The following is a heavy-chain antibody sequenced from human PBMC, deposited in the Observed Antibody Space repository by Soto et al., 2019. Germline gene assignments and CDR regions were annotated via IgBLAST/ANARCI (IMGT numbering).Heavy chain of an antibody. CDR2: IKYSGHT. J-gene: IGHJ4*02. CDR3: ARVDIAVVPSTTFDY. Sequence: QLQLQESGPGLVKPSETLSLTCTVSGGSISSISYYWGWIRQPPGKGLEWIGSIKYSGHTFYNPSLESRVTMYVDTSKNQFSLRLSSVTAAETAVYYCARVDIAVVPSTTFDYWGQGTLVTVSS. CDR1: GGSISSISYY. D-gene: IGHD2-2*01. V-gene: IGHV4-39*01.